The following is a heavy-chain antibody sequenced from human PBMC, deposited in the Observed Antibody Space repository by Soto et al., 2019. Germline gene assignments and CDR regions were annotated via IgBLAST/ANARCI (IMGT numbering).Heavy chain of an antibody. CDR1: GFTFNDFG. Sequence: AGGSLRLSCAASGFTFNDFGVTWVRQAPGRGLEWVSSISRSGSSIYYADSVKGRFTISRDNAKNSLYLQMNSLRAEDTAVYYCARWGMVVVPVAEGDYDYYGMDVWGQGTTVTVSS. D-gene: IGHD2-2*01. J-gene: IGHJ6*02. V-gene: IGHV3-21*01. CDR3: ARWGMVVVPVAEGDYDYYGMDV. CDR2: ISRSGSSI.